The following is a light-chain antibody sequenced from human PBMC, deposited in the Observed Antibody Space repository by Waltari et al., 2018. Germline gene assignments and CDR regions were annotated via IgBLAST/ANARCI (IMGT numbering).Light chain of an antibody. Sequence: QSVPTQPPPASGPPGQTVTFPCSGSTPNIGTNAVLWYQQLPGTAPRLLIFNNDQRLSGVPDRFSASKSGTSASLAISGLQSEDEADYYCAAWDDSLNGLFGGGTKLTVL. CDR2: NND. CDR3: AAWDDSLNGL. J-gene: IGLJ3*02. CDR1: TPNIGTNA. V-gene: IGLV1-44*01.